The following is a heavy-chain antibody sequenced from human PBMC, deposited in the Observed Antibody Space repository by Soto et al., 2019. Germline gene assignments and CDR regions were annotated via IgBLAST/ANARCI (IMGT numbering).Heavy chain of an antibody. V-gene: IGHV1-69*01. J-gene: IGHJ1*01. CDR2: IIPLLGIT. CDR1: GGTFSGYA. D-gene: IGHD1-20*01. Sequence: QAQLMQSGAEVKKPGASVKVSCKASGGTFSGYAINWVRQAPGQGLEGMGGIIPLLGITDYGQKFQVRITIAADESTGTAYMDLRGLRSEDTAVYYCARDARSITGTTSSEDFQHWGQGTLVSVSS. CDR3: ARDARSITGTTSSEDFQH.